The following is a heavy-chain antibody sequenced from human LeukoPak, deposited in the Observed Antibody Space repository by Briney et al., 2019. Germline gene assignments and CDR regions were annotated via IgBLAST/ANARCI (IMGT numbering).Heavy chain of an antibody. Sequence: SETLSLTCTVSGGSLSSSSYYWGWIRQPPGKGLEWIGSIYYSGSTYYNTSLKSRVTISVDTSKKQFSLKLSSVTAADTGVYYCASGASGASWFDPWGQRTLVTVSS. V-gene: IGHV4-39*01. CDR1: GGSLSSSSYY. D-gene: IGHD3-10*01. CDR3: ASGASGASWFDP. J-gene: IGHJ5*02. CDR2: IYYSGST.